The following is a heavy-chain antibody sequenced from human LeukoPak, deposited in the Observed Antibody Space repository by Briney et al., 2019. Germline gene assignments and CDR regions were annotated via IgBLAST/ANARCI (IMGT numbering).Heavy chain of an antibody. Sequence: PSETLSLTCTVSGGSVSSGSYYWSWIRQPPGKGLEWIGYIYYSGSTNYNPSLKSRVTISVDTSKNQFSLKLSSVTAADTAVYYCARTTKLRYFGNNWFDPWGQGTLVTVSS. CDR1: GGSVSSGSYY. D-gene: IGHD3-9*01. V-gene: IGHV4-61*01. J-gene: IGHJ5*02. CDR2: IYYSGST. CDR3: ARTTKLRYFGNNWFDP.